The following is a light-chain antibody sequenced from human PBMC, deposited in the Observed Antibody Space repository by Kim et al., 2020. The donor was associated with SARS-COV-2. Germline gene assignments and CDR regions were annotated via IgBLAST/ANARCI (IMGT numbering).Light chain of an antibody. Sequence: DIQMTQSPSSLSASVGDRVTITCRASQGISNYLAWYQQKPGKVPKLLIFLASTLQAGVPSRFSGSGSGTDFTLTISSLQPEDVATYYCQKYDNAPWTFGQGTKVDIK. CDR3: QKYDNAPWT. CDR2: LAS. J-gene: IGKJ1*01. V-gene: IGKV1-27*01. CDR1: QGISNY.